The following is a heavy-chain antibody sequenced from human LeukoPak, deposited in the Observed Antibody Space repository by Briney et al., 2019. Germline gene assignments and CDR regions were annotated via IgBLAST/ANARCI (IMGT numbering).Heavy chain of an antibody. J-gene: IGHJ4*02. CDR1: GYTFTSYY. D-gene: IGHD2-15*01. CDR2: INPSGGST. V-gene: IGHV1-46*01. Sequence: ASVKVSCKASGYTFTSYYMHWVRQAPGQGLEWMGIINPSGGSTSYAQKFQGRVTMTRDTSTSTVYMELSSLRSEDTAVYYCARDVGYCSGGGCYELYYFDYWGQGTLVTVSS. CDR3: ARDVGYCSGGGCYELYYFDY.